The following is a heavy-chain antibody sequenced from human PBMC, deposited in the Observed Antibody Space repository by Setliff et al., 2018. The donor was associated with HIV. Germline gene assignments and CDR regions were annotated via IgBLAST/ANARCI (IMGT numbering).Heavy chain of an antibody. CDR3: ARRTYGQSRDVFDI. CDR2: LVGFDSSN. CDR1: GFTLSDSN. V-gene: IGHV3-11*04. Sequence: GGSLRLSCAASGFTLSDSNMGWIRQAPGKGLEWISYLVGFDSSNFYADSVQGRFTISRDNAQSSLHLQMNSLRAEDTAVYYCARRTYGQSRDVFDIWGQGTTVTVSS. J-gene: IGHJ3*02. D-gene: IGHD2-2*01.